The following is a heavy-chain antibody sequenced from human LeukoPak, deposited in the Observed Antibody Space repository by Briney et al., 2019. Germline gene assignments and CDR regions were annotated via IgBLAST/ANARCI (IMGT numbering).Heavy chain of an antibody. CDR1: GASISSYS. Sequence: SETLSLTSTVSGASISSYSWTWSRQPPGKGLEWLGYIYYSGSTNFNPSLKSRITISVDKSKNQFSLNLSSVTAADTAVYYCARLTAVYSDSNFDYWVQGTLVTVSS. CDR3: ARLTAVYSDSNFDY. D-gene: IGHD4-11*01. CDR2: IYYSGST. V-gene: IGHV4-59*01. J-gene: IGHJ4*02.